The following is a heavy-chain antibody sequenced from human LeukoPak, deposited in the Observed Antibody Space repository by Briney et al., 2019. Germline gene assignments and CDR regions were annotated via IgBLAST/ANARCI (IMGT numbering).Heavy chain of an antibody. Sequence: GGSLRLSCAASGFTFSSYEMNWVRQAPGKGLEWVSYISSSGSTIYYADSVKGRFTISRDNAKNSLYLQMNSLRAEDTAVYYCARARGYSYGYDMDVWGKGTTVTISS. J-gene: IGHJ6*03. V-gene: IGHV3-48*03. CDR2: ISSSGSTI. CDR3: ARARGYSYGYDMDV. CDR1: GFTFSSYE. D-gene: IGHD5-18*01.